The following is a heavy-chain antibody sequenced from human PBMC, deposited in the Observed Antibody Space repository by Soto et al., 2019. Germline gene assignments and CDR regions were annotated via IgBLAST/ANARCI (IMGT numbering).Heavy chain of an antibody. Sequence: LRLSCAASGFTFSSYGMHWVRQAPGKGLEWVAVIWYDGSNKYYADSVKGRFTISRDNSKNTLYLQMNSLRAEDTAVYYCARDRPEWELLSFAFDIWGQGTMVTVSS. V-gene: IGHV3-33*01. CDR1: GFTFSSYG. CDR3: ARDRPEWELLSFAFDI. J-gene: IGHJ3*02. CDR2: IWYDGSNK. D-gene: IGHD1-26*01.